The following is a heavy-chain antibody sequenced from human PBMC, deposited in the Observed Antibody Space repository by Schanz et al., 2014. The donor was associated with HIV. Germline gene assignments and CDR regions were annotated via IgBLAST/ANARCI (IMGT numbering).Heavy chain of an antibody. CDR2: VRHTGGT. J-gene: IGHJ4*01. CDR1: GGSFRGYY. Sequence: QVQLQQWGAGLLKPSETLSLTCAVYGGSFRGYYWTWIRQFPGMGLEWIGKVRHTGGTNYNPPLRSRGTMKVEPPKTKFPLNQASATAADTAVYFCARGDFGGNSVDYWGHGNLVTVSS. CDR3: ARGDFGGNSVDY. D-gene: IGHD2-21*02. V-gene: IGHV4-34*01.